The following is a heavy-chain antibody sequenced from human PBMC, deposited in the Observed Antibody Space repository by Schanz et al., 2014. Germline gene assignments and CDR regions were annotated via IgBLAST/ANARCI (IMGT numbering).Heavy chain of an antibody. D-gene: IGHD6-19*01. CDR2: IYYSGST. J-gene: IGHJ4*02. CDR1: GDSISSTSYY. Sequence: QLQMQESGPGLVKPSETLSLTCSVSGDSISSTSYYWGWIRQPPGKGLEWIGSIYYSGSTYYNAPLNRRVTIPVDTSKTQFSLKLTSVTAADSAVYYCARLWGGWRIPDYWGQGTLVTVSS. CDR3: ARLWGGWRIPDY. V-gene: IGHV4-39*01.